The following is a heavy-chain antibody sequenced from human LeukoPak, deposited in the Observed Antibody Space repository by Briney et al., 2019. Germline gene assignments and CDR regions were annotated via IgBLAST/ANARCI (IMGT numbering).Heavy chain of an antibody. CDR2: VSGSAVRT. D-gene: IGHD5-12*01. Sequence: GGSLRLSCTASGFTFSQYGMSWVRQGPGKGLEWVSTVSGSAVRTHYADSLKGRFTISRDNSKDTLYLQMNSLRAEDTAVYYCAKDRRGFSGYDPYDAFDIWGQGTMVTVSS. CDR1: GFTFSQYG. CDR3: AKDRRGFSGYDPYDAFDI. V-gene: IGHV3-23*01. J-gene: IGHJ3*02.